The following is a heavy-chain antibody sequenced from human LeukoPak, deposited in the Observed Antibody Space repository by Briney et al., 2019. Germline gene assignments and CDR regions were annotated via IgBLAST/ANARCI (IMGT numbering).Heavy chain of an antibody. Sequence: SETLSLTCTVSGGSVSSGSYYWNWIRQPPGKGLEWIGYMYYSGSINYNPSLKSRVTISVDTSKNQFSLKLSSVTAADTAVYYCAVGGIAAAGTGYWGQGTLVTVSS. V-gene: IGHV4-61*01. J-gene: IGHJ4*02. CDR2: MYYSGSI. D-gene: IGHD6-13*01. CDR3: AVGGIAAAGTGY. CDR1: GGSVSSGSYY.